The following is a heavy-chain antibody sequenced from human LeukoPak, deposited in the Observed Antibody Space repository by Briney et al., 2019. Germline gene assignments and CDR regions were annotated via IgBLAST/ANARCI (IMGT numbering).Heavy chain of an antibody. CDR1: GFTFRTYG. D-gene: IGHD6-6*01. CDR2: VTDTGDGT. Sequence: GGSLRLSCAASGFTFRTYGMNWVRQAPGKELEWVSAVTDTGDGTYYADSVKGRFTISRDNSKNTVYLQMHSLRVEDTAVYYCTKRVPYSSSSVYFDYWGQGTLVTVSS. V-gene: IGHV3-23*01. CDR3: TKRVPYSSSSVYFDY. J-gene: IGHJ4*02.